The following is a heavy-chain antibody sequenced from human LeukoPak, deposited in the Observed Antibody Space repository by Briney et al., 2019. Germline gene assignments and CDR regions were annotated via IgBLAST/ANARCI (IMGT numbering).Heavy chain of an antibody. D-gene: IGHD6-19*01. Sequence: GGSLRLSCAASGFTFSSYAMHWVRQAPGKGLEWVSGISGSGGSTYYADSVKGRFTVSRDSSKNTLYLQMNSLRAEDTAVYYCAKAAEQWLLRYFDSWGQGTLVTVSS. CDR1: GFTFSSYA. CDR3: AKAAEQWLLRYFDS. J-gene: IGHJ4*02. V-gene: IGHV3-23*01. CDR2: ISGSGGST.